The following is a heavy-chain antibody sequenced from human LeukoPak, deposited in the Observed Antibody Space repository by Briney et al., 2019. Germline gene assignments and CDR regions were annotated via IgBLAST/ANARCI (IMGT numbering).Heavy chain of an antibody. V-gene: IGHV4-39*07. D-gene: IGHD2-21*02. CDR1: GGSISSRTYY. CDR3: ARDFGDWRTDY. Sequence: SETLSLTCTVSGGSISSRTYYWAWIRQPPGKGLEWIGSINYSGKLTYNPSLKRRVTVSLDTSRNQFSLTLSSVTAADTAVYYCARDFGDWRTDYWGQGTLVTVSS. J-gene: IGHJ4*02. CDR2: INYSGKL.